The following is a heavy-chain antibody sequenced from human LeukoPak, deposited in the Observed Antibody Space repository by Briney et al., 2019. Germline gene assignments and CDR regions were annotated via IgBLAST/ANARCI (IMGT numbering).Heavy chain of an antibody. D-gene: IGHD3-22*01. Sequence: GESLKISCKGSGYSFTSYWIGWVRPMPGKGLEGMGIIYPGDSDTRYSPSIEGQFTISVDKSVNTAYLQFSGLKASDTAIYYCARAIDYDPFDFWGQGTLVTVSS. CDR3: ARAIDYDPFDF. CDR2: IYPGDSDT. J-gene: IGHJ4*02. V-gene: IGHV5-51*01. CDR1: GYSFTSYW.